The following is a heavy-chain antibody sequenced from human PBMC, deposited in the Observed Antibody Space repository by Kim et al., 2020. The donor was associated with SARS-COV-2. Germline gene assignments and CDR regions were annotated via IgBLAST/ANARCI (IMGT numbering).Heavy chain of an antibody. D-gene: IGHD3-10*01. CDR1: GDSISSSSYS. Sequence: SETLSLTCTVSGDSISSSSYSWAWIRQPPGKGLEWIGSIYYSGRSYYNPSLKSRVTMSVDTSKNQFSLRLSSVTAADTAVFFCARQRSYYDSGTYFGYWGQGALLTVSS. V-gene: IGHV4-39*01. J-gene: IGHJ4*02. CDR3: ARQRSYYDSGTYFGY. CDR2: IYYSGRS.